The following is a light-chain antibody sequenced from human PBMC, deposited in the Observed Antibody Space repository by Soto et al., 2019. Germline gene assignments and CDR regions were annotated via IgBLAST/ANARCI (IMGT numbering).Light chain of an antibody. V-gene: IGLV3-21*02. J-gene: IGLJ2*01. CDR2: DDS. CDR3: QVWDSSNDQSV. Sequence: SYELTQPPSVSVAPGQTARITCGGNNIGSNNVHWYQQRPGQAPVPVVFDDSDRPAGIPERFSGSNSGNTATLTISRVEAGDEADYHCQVWDSSNDQSVFGGGTKLTVL. CDR1: NIGSNN.